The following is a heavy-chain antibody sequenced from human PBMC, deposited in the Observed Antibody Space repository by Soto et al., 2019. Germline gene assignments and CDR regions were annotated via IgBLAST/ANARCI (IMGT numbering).Heavy chain of an antibody. CDR2: IYYSGST. CDR1: GGSLSRYY. V-gene: IGHV4-59*01. Sequence: PSETLSLTCTVSGGSLSRYYWSWIRQPPGKGLEWIGYIYYSGSTNYNPSLKSRVTISVDTSKNQFSLKLSSVTAADTAVYYCARVRGYCTNGVCENWFDPWGQGTLVTVSS. J-gene: IGHJ5*02. D-gene: IGHD2-8*01. CDR3: ARVRGYCTNGVCENWFDP.